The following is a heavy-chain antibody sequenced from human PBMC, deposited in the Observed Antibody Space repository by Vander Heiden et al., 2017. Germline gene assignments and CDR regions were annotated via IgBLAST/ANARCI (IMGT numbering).Heavy chain of an antibody. D-gene: IGHD2-2*01. CDR2: INHSGST. V-gene: IGHV4-34*01. CDR1: GGSFSGYY. Sequence: QVQLQQWGAGLLKPSETLSLTCAVYGGSFSGYYWSWIRQPPGKGLEWIGEINHSGSTNYNPSLKSRVTISVDTSKNQFSLKLSSVTAADTAAYYCASRPYGYCSSTSCHPLDYWGQGTLVTVSS. CDR3: ASRPYGYCSSTSCHPLDY. J-gene: IGHJ4*02.